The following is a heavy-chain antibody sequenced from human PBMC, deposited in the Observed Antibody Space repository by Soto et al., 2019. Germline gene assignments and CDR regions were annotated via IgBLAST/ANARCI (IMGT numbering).Heavy chain of an antibody. CDR1: GYTFTGYY. D-gene: IGHD6-13*01. J-gene: IGHJ5*02. CDR2: INPNSVGT. V-gene: IGHV1-2*04. CDR3: ARGGTYSSSWYFSSLNWFDP. Sequence: GASVKVSCKASGYTFTGYYMHWVRQAPGQGLEWMGWINPNSVGTNYAQKFQGWVTMTRDTSISTAYMELSRLRSDDTAVYYCARGGTYSSSWYFSSLNWFDPWGQGTLVTVSS.